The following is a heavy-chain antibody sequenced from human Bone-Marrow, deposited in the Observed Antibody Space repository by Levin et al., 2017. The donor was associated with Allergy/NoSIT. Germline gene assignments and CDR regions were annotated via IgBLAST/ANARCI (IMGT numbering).Heavy chain of an antibody. Sequence: SQTLSLTCSVSGGSIGSFYWNWIRQPAGKGLEWIGRIYATGDIKFNPSLNSRVTMSVDSSKNHFSLNLTSVTAADTAVYYCGRASVVTAINYWGQGILVSVSS. CDR3: GRASVVTAINY. V-gene: IGHV4-4*07. J-gene: IGHJ4*02. CDR2: IYATGDI. CDR1: GGSIGSFY. D-gene: IGHD2-21*02.